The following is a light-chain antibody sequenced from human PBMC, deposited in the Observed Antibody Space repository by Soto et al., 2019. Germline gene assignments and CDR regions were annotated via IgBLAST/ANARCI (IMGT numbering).Light chain of an antibody. V-gene: IGKV3-15*01. CDR3: QQYDNWPWT. J-gene: IGKJ1*01. Sequence: EIVMTQSPGTLSVSPGERATLPCRASQSVRSNLAWYQQKPGQAPRLLIYDASTRATGIPARFSGSGSGTEFSLTISSLQSEDSAVYSCQQYDNWPWTFGQGTKVEIK. CDR2: DAS. CDR1: QSVRSN.